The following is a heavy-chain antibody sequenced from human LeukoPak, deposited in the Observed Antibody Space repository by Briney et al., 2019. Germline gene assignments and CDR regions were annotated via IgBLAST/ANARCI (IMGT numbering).Heavy chain of an antibody. CDR1: GFTFSNYN. CDR2: ISWNSGSI. CDR3: AKEHGDYEFDY. J-gene: IGHJ4*02. D-gene: IGHD4-17*01. Sequence: GGSLRLSCAASGFTFSNYNINWVRQAPGKGLEWVSGISWNSGSIGYADSVKGRFTISRDNAKNSLYLQMNSLRAEDTALYYCAKEHGDYEFDYWGQGTLVTVSS. V-gene: IGHV3-9*01.